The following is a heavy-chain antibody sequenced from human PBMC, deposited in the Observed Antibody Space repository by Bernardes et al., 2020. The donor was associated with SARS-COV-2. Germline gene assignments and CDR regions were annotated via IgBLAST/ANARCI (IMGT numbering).Heavy chain of an antibody. CDR1: GFTFSSYW. V-gene: IGHV3-7*04. Sequence: GGSLRLSCAASGFTFSSYWMSWVRQAPGKGLEWVANIKQDGSEKYYVDSVKGRFTISRDNAKNSLYLQMNSLRAEDTAVYYCARWGFGSSTSRYKDAFDIWGQGTMVTVSS. J-gene: IGHJ3*02. CDR2: IKQDGSEK. CDR3: ARWGFGSSTSRYKDAFDI. D-gene: IGHD2-2*01.